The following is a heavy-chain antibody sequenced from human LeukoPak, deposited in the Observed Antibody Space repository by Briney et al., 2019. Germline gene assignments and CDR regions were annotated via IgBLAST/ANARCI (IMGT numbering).Heavy chain of an antibody. J-gene: IGHJ4*02. CDR3: ASPRSGSYYHYFDY. D-gene: IGHD3-10*01. CDR2: ISSSSSYI. Sequence: GGSLRLSCAASGFIFSNYDMNWVRQAPGKGLEWVSSISSSSSYINSVDSVKGRFTISRDNAKNSLYLQMNSLRAEDTAVYYCASPRSGSYYHYFDYWGQGTLVTVSS. CDR1: GFIFSNYD. V-gene: IGHV3-21*01.